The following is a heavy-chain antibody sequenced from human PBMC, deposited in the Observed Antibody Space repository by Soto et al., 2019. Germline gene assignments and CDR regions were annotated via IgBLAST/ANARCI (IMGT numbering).Heavy chain of an antibody. D-gene: IGHD7-27*01. V-gene: IGHV2-5*02. J-gene: IGHJ4*02. Sequence: QITLKESGPPLVKPTQTPTLTCTFSGFSLSTSGVGVGWIRQPPGKALEWLALIYWDDDKRYSPSLKSRLTITKDTSKNQVVLTMTNMDPVDTATYYCAHSLIPNWGSRGAFDYWGQGTLVTVSS. CDR2: IYWDDDK. CDR1: GFSLSTSGVG. CDR3: AHSLIPNWGSRGAFDY.